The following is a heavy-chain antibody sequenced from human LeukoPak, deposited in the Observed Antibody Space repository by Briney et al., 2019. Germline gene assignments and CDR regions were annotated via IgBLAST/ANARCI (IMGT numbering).Heavy chain of an antibody. V-gene: IGHV3-33*01. J-gene: IGHJ4*02. CDR3: ARGVMYYDSSGYLFDY. D-gene: IGHD3-22*01. Sequence: PGGSPRLSCAASGFTFSSYGMHWVRQTPGKGLEWVAIIWYDGSNKYYADSVKGRFTISRDNSKNTLYLQMNSLRAEDTAVYYCARGVMYYDSSGYLFDYWGQGILVTVSS. CDR1: GFTFSSYG. CDR2: IWYDGSNK.